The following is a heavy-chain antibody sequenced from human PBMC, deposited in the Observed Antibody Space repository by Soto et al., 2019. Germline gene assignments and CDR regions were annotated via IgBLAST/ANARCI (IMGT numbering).Heavy chain of an antibody. Sequence: GESLKISCKGSGYSFTSYWIGWVRQMPGKGLEWMGIIYPGDSDTRYSPYIQGQVTISADKSISTAYLQWSSLKASDTAMYYCARGCDFWSGYYPSNWFDPWGQGTLVTVS. CDR3: ARGCDFWSGYYPSNWFDP. D-gene: IGHD3-3*01. CDR2: IYPGDSDT. J-gene: IGHJ5*02. CDR1: GYSFTSYW. V-gene: IGHV5-51*01.